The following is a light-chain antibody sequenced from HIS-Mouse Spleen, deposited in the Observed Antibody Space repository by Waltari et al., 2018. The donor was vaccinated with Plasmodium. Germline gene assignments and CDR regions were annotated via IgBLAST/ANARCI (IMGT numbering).Light chain of an antibody. V-gene: IGLV3-10*01. CDR1: ALPKKY. J-gene: IGLJ3*02. Sequence: SYELTQPPSVSVSPGQTARIPCSGDALPKKYAYWYQQKSGQAPVLVIYEDSKRPSGIPESVSGSSSGTMATLTISGAQVGDEADYYCYSTDSSGNHRVFGGGTKLTVL. CDR3: YSTDSSGNHRV. CDR2: EDS.